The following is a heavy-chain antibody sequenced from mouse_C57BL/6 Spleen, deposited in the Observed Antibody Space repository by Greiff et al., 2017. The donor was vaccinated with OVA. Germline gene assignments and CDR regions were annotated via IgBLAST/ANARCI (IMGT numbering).Heavy chain of an antibody. V-gene: IGHV1-52*01. CDR3: ARRLGSSYDYYAMDY. Sequence: QVQLKQPGAELVRPGSSVKLSCKASGYTFTSYWMHWVKQRPIQGLEWIGNIDPSDSETHYNQKFKDKATLTVDKSSSTAYMQLSSLTSEDSAVYYCARRLGSSYDYYAMDYWGQGTSVTVSS. D-gene: IGHD1-1*01. CDR1: GYTFTSYW. CDR2: IDPSDSET. J-gene: IGHJ4*01.